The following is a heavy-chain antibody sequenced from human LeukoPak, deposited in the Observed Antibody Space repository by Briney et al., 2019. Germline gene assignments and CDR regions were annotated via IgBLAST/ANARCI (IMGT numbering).Heavy chain of an antibody. D-gene: IGHD1-26*01. V-gene: IGHV1-2*02. CDR2: INPNSGGT. J-gene: IGHJ5*02. CDR3: ARDRGPYGIVGVRCWFDP. Sequence: ASVKVSCKASGYTFTGYYMHWVRQAPGQGLEWMGWINPNSGGTNYAQKFQGRVTMTRDTSISTAYMELSRLRSDDTAVYYCARDRGPYGIVGVRCWFDPWGQGTLVTVSS. CDR1: GYTFTGYY.